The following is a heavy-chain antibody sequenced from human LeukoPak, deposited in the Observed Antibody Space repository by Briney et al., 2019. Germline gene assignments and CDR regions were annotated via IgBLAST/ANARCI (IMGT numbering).Heavy chain of an antibody. J-gene: IGHJ3*02. CDR3: ARDEGLESYQPDDAFDI. CDR1: GYTFTSYY. CDR2: INPSGGST. D-gene: IGHD2-2*01. V-gene: IGHV1-46*01. Sequence: SXXVSCKVSGYTFTSYYMHWVRQAPGQGLEWMGIINPSGGSTSYAQKFQGRVTMTRDTSTSTVYMELSSLRSEDTAVYYCARDEGLESYQPDDAFDIWGQGTMVTVSS.